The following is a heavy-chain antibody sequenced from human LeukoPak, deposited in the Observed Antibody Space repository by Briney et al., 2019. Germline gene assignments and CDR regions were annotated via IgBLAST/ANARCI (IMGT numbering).Heavy chain of an antibody. J-gene: IGHJ4*02. Sequence: ASEKVSCKASGGTFSSYAISWVRQAPGQGLEWMGGIIPIFGTANYAQKFQGRVTITADESTSTAYMELSSLRSEDTAVYYCARSRGTGWSGYYTGFDYWGQGTLVTVSS. CDR2: IIPIFGTA. CDR1: GGTFSSYA. D-gene: IGHD3-3*01. V-gene: IGHV1-69*13. CDR3: ARSRGTGWSGYYTGFDY.